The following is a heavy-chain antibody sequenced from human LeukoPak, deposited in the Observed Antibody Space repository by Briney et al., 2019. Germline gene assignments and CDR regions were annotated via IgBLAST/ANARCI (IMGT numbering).Heavy chain of an antibody. J-gene: IGHJ4*02. D-gene: IGHD3-10*01. Sequence: GGSLRLPCAASGFTFSNYWMTWVRQAPGKGLEWVANIKEDGSEIFCVDSVKGRFTISRDNARNSLYLQMNSLRAEDTAVYYCTRTPDGVDYWGQGTLVTVSS. V-gene: IGHV3-7*01. CDR1: GFTFSNYW. CDR3: TRTPDGVDY. CDR2: IKEDGSEI.